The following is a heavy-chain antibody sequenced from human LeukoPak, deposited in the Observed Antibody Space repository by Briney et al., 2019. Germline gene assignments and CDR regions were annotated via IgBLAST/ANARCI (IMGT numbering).Heavy chain of an antibody. J-gene: IGHJ4*02. Sequence: GGSLRLSCAASGFTVSSNYMSWVRQAPGKGLEWVSVIYSGGSTYYADSVKGRFTISRDNSKNTLYLQMNSLRAEDTAVYYCATTRGTVTLDYWGQGTLVTVSS. CDR1: GFTVSSNY. D-gene: IGHD4-17*01. CDR3: ATTRGTVTLDY. V-gene: IGHV3-53*01. CDR2: IYSGGST.